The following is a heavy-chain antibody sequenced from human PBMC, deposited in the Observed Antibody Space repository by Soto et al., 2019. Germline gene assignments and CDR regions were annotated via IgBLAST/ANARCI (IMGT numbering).Heavy chain of an antibody. Sequence: GGSLRLSCAASGFTFSSYSMNWVRQAPGKGLEWVSSISISSSYIYYADSVKGRFTISRDNAKNSLYLQMNSLRAEDTAVYYCARVTLGYCISTNCFFDYWGQGT. D-gene: IGHD2-2*01. V-gene: IGHV3-21*01. CDR3: ARVTLGYCISTNCFFDY. J-gene: IGHJ4*02. CDR1: GFTFSSYS. CDR2: ISISSSYI.